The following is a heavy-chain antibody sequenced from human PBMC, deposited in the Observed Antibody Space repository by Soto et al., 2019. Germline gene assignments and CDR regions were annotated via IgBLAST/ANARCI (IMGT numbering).Heavy chain of an antibody. CDR2: ISYDGSNK. CDR1: GFMFSSYG. V-gene: IGHV3-30*18. CDR3: AKDSYYHDSSGYYVFDH. Sequence: ESGGGVVQPGGSLRLSCAGSGFMFSSYGMHWVRQAPGKGLEWVAGISYDGSNKYYTDSVKGRFTISRDNSKNTLYLQMNRLRTEDTAVYYCAKDSYYHDSSGYYVFDHWGQGTLVTVSS. J-gene: IGHJ4*02. D-gene: IGHD3-22*01.